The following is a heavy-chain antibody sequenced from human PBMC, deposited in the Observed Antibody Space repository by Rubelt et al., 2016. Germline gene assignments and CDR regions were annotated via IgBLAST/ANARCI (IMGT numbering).Heavy chain of an antibody. D-gene: IGHD6-13*01. Sequence: YADSVKGRFIISRDNANNSLYLQMNSLRVEDTAVYFCARDKSSRIYYYYGMDVWGQGTTVTVSS. V-gene: IGHV3-11*06. J-gene: IGHJ6*02. CDR3: ARDKSSRIYYYYGMDV.